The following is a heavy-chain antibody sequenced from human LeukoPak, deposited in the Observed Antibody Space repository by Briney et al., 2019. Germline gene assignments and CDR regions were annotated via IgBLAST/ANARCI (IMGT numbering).Heavy chain of an antibody. D-gene: IGHD3-22*01. CDR1: GGSISSYY. CDR2: IYYSGST. J-gene: IGHJ3*02. Sequence: PSETLSLTCTVSGGSISSYYWSWVRQPPGKGLEWIGYIYYSGSTNYNPSLKSRVTISVDTSKNQFSLKLSSVTAADTAVYYCARDFPYDSSGYYSSDAFDIWGQGTMVTVSS. CDR3: ARDFPYDSSGYYSSDAFDI. V-gene: IGHV4-59*12.